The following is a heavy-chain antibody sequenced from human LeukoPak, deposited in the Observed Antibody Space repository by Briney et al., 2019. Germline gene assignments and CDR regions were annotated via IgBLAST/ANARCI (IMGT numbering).Heavy chain of an antibody. CDR2: ISSSSSTI. CDR3: AREHCSSTSCPKLNWFDP. Sequence: PGGSLRLSCAASGFTFSSYSMNWVRQAPGKGLEWVSYISSSSSTIYYADSVKGRFTISRDNAKNSLYLQMNSLRAEDTAGYYCAREHCSSTSCPKLNWFDPWGQGTLVTVSS. J-gene: IGHJ5*02. V-gene: IGHV3-48*01. D-gene: IGHD2-2*01. CDR1: GFTFSSYS.